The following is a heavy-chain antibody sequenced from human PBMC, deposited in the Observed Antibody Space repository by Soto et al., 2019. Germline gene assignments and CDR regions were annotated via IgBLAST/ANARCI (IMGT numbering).Heavy chain of an antibody. D-gene: IGHD5-12*01. V-gene: IGHV4-59*08. CDR3: ATRAGRYSGYDEDYYYYYMDV. Sequence: SETLSLTCTVSGGSISSYYWSWIRQPPGKGLEWIGYIYYSGSTNYNPSLKSRVTISVDTSKNQFSLKLSSVTPADTAVYYCATRAGRYSGYDEDYYYYYMDVWGKGTTVTVSS. CDR1: GGSISSYY. CDR2: IYYSGST. J-gene: IGHJ6*03.